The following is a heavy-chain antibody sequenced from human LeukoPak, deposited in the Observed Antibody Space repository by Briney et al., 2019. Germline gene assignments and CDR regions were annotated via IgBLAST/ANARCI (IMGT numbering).Heavy chain of an antibody. V-gene: IGHV3-30*04. Sequence: GGSLRLSCAASGFTFSHYSMHWVRQAPGKGLEWVAVISYDGKETYYADSVKGRFTLSRDDSQNTVYLQMNSLRDDDTALYYCVRGSKIRGVIPEGEFDYWGQGTLVTVSS. CDR2: ISYDGKET. J-gene: IGHJ4*02. CDR3: VRGSKIRGVIPEGEFDY. D-gene: IGHD3-10*01. CDR1: GFTFSHYS.